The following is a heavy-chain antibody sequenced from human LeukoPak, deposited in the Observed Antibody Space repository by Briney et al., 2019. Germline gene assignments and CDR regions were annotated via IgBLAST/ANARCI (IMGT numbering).Heavy chain of an antibody. J-gene: IGHJ4*02. Sequence: GGSLRLSCAASGFTFSNAWMNWVRQAPGKGLEWVGRIKSKTDGGTTDYAAPVKGRFTISRDDLENMLYLQMNSLKTEDTAVYYCIADTPPWNPYGLDYWGQGTLVTVSS. CDR2: IKSKTDGGTT. CDR3: IADTPPWNPYGLDY. D-gene: IGHD1-1*01. CDR1: GFTFSNAW. V-gene: IGHV3-15*07.